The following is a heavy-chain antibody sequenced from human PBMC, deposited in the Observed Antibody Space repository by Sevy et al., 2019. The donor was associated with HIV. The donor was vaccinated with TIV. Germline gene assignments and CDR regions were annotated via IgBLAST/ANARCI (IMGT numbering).Heavy chain of an antibody. J-gene: IGHJ4*02. CDR2: IYYSRST. V-gene: IGHV4-39*01. CDR3: ARHLIDCYDTSGYLG. Sequence: SETLSLTCTVSGGSISSSSSYWGWLRPAPGQGLEWIGNIYYSRSTYYNPSLNGLVTISVDTSKNQFSLKLSPVTAAETAVYYCARHLIDCYDTSGYLGWGQGTLVTVSS. D-gene: IGHD3-22*01. CDR1: GGSISSSSSY.